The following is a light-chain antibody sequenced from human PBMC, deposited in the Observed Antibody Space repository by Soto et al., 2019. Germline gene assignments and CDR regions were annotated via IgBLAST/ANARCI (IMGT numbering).Light chain of an antibody. CDR1: QSVGTH. Sequence: EIVMTQSPATLSVSPGERATLSCRASQSVGTHLAWYQQKPGQAPRLLLYGASTRATGIPARFSGSGSGTEFTLTISSLQSEDFAVYCWQQYNNWPRTFGQGTKVEIK. CDR2: GAS. CDR3: QQYNNWPRT. V-gene: IGKV3-15*01. J-gene: IGKJ1*01.